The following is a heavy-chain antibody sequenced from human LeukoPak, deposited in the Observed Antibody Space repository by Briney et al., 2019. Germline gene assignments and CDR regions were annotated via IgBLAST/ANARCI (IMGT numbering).Heavy chain of an antibody. Sequence: GGSLRLSCAASGFTFSSYDMHWVRQATGKGLEWVSAIGTAGDTYYPGSVKGRFTISRENAKNSLYLQMNSLRGDDTAVYYCARGSVAGRQRAPPKEWFDPWGQGTLVTVSS. CDR2: IGTAGDT. J-gene: IGHJ5*02. D-gene: IGHD6-6*01. CDR1: GFTFSSYD. V-gene: IGHV3-13*01. CDR3: ARGSVAGRQRAPPKEWFDP.